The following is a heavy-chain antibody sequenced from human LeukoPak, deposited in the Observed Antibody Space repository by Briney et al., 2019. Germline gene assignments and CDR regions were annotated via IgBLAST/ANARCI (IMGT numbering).Heavy chain of an antibody. Sequence: GGSLRLSCAASGFTVSSNYMSWVRQAPGKGLEWVSVIYSGGSTYYADSVKGRFTISRDNSKNTLYLQMNSLRAEDTAVYYCARARALCSGGSCYTYYFDYWGQGTLVTVSS. J-gene: IGHJ4*02. D-gene: IGHD2-15*01. CDR1: GFTVSSNY. CDR3: ARARALCSGGSCYTYYFDY. V-gene: IGHV3-66*01. CDR2: IYSGGST.